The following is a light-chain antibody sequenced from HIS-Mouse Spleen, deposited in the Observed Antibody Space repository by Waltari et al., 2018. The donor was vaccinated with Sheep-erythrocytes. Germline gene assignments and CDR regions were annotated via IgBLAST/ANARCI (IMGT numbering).Light chain of an antibody. CDR2: DVS. J-gene: IGLJ1*01. V-gene: IGLV2-11*01. CDR3: CSYAGSYNYV. CDR1: SSDVGGYNY. Sequence: QSALTQPRSVSGSPGQSVTISCTGTSSDVGGYNYVSWYQQHPGKAPKLMIYDVSKRPSGGPDRFSGSKSGNTASLTSSGLQAEDEADYYCCSYAGSYNYVFGTGTKVTVL.